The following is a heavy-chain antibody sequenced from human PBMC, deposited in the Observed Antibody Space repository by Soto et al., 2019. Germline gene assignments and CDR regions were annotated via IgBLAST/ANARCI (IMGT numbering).Heavy chain of an antibody. Sequence: SETLSLTCTVSGGSISSSNYYWGWIRQPPGKGLEWIGSIYYSGSTSYNSSLKSRVTISVDTSKNQFSLRLRSVTAADTAVYYCASPTLGAFDIWGQGTLVTVSS. J-gene: IGHJ3*02. D-gene: IGHD3-16*01. CDR2: IYYSGST. CDR1: GGSISSSNYY. V-gene: IGHV4-39*01. CDR3: ASPTLGAFDI.